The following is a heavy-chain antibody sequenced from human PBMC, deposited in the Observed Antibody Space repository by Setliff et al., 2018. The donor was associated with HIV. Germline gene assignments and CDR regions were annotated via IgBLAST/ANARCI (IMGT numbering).Heavy chain of an antibody. Sequence: LSLTCSVSGGSTTSGGYYWSWIRQAPGKGLEWVSRIYDSGDIWYADSVRGRFTISRDNTKNSLYLQMNNLRAEDTAVYYCVRAYMWAFDYWGQGTLVTVSS. D-gene: IGHD1-26*01. V-gene: IGHV3-11*04. CDR1: GGSTTSGGYY. CDR3: VRAYMWAFDY. CDR2: IYDSGDI. J-gene: IGHJ4*02.